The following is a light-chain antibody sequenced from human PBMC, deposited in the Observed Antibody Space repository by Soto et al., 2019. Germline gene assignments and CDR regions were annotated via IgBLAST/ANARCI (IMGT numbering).Light chain of an antibody. J-gene: IGKJ1*01. CDR2: AAS. Sequence: DIQMTQSPSSLSASVGDRVTITCRASQSISNYLSWYQQIPGKAPKLLIYAASTLRSGVSSRFSGSGSGTDFTRTISSLQPEDFATYYCQQSYSTPWTFGQGTKVEIK. CDR1: QSISNY. CDR3: QQSYSTPWT. V-gene: IGKV1-39*01.